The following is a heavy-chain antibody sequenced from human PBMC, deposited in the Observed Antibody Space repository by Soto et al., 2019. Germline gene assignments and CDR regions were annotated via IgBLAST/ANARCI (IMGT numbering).Heavy chain of an antibody. CDR2: IYYSRST. CDR1: GGSISTYY. V-gene: IGHV4-39*01. J-gene: IGHJ3*02. D-gene: IGHD2-2*01. Sequence: SETLSLTCTVSGGSISTYYWGWIRQPPGKGLEWIGTIYYSRSTYFNPSLKSRVTISVDTSKNQFSLKLSSVTAADTAVYYCARSLGFCISTSCYPDAFDIWGQGTMVTVSS. CDR3: ARSLGFCISTSCYPDAFDI.